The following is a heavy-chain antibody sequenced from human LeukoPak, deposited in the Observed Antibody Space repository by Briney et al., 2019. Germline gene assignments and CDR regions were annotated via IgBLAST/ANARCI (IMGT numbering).Heavy chain of an antibody. J-gene: IGHJ6*04. V-gene: IGHV1-3*01. CDR3: AIETGSYYCGMDV. CDR2: INACNGNT. CDR1: GYTFTSYA. Sequence: ASVKVSCKASGYTFTSYAMHWVRQAPGQRLEWMGWINACNGNTKYSQKFQGRVTITRDPSASTAYMELSSLRSEDTAVCYCAIETGSYYCGMDVWGKGTTVTVSS. D-gene: IGHD3-9*01.